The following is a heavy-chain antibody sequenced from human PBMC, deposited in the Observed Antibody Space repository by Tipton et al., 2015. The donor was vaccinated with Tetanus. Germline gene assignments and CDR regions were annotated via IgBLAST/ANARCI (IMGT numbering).Heavy chain of an antibody. J-gene: IGHJ6*02. CDR1: GGSISSGDYY. D-gene: IGHD2-2*01. V-gene: IGHV4-30-4*01. Sequence: TLSLTCTVSGGSISSGDYYWSWIRQPPGKGLEWIGYIYYSGSTYYNPSLKSRVTISVDTSKNQFSLKLSSVTAADTAVYYCARDCGTSCYDGKVYYYYYGMDVWGQGTTVTVSS. CDR3: ARDCGTSCYDGKVYYYYYGMDV. CDR2: IYYSGST.